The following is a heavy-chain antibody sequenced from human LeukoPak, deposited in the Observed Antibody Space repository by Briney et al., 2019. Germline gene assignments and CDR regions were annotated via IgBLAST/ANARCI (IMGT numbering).Heavy chain of an antibody. CDR1: GFTFNNYG. CDR3: ARGGYSGIYYGMDV. Sequence: GGSLRLSCAASGFTFNNYGMHWVRRAPGKGLEWVAVIWYDGTNKDHADSVKGRFTISRDNSKNTLYLQMNSLRAEDTALYYCARGGYSGIYYGMDVWGQGITVTVSS. J-gene: IGHJ6*02. V-gene: IGHV3-33*01. CDR2: IWYDGTNK. D-gene: IGHD5-12*01.